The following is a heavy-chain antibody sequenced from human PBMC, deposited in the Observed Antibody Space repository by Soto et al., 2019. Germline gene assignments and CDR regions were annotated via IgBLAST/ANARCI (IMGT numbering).Heavy chain of an antibody. D-gene: IGHD5-12*01. Sequence: QVQLQESGPGLVKPSQTLSLTCTVSGGSISSGGYYLGWIGQHPGKGLEWIGYIYYSGSTYYNPSLKSRLTISVETSKNQYSLKLSSVTAADTAVYYCARDRGSDAMVVWGQGTTVTVSS. V-gene: IGHV4-31*03. CDR2: IYYSGST. J-gene: IGHJ6*02. CDR3: ARDRGSDAMVV. CDR1: GGSISSGGYY.